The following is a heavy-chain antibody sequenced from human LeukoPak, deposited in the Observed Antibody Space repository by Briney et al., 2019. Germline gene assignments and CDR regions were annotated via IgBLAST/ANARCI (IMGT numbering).Heavy chain of an antibody. V-gene: IGHV3-33*01. J-gene: IGHJ3*02. CDR1: GFTLSSYG. Sequence: PGGSLRLSCAASGFTLSSYGMHWVRQAPGKGLEWVAVVWYDGSNKYYADSVKGRFTISRDNSKNTLFLQMNSLSAEDTAVYFCARMVGFCTSTSCYPRTFDIWGQGTMVSVSS. D-gene: IGHD2-2*03. CDR3: ARMVGFCTSTSCYPRTFDI. CDR2: VWYDGSNK.